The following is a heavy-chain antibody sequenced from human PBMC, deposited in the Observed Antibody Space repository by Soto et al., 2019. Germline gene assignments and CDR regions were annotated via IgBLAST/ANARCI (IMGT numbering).Heavy chain of an antibody. Sequence: ASVKVSCKASGYTFTSYGISWVRQAPGQGLEWMGWISAYNGNTNYAQKLQGRVTMTTDTSTSTAYMELRSLRSDDTAVYYCARDEICSGGSCYGLSAEPDAFAIWGQGTMVTVSS. CDR3: ARDEICSGGSCYGLSAEPDAFAI. CDR1: GYTFTSYG. CDR2: ISAYNGNT. D-gene: IGHD2-15*01. V-gene: IGHV1-18*01. J-gene: IGHJ3*02.